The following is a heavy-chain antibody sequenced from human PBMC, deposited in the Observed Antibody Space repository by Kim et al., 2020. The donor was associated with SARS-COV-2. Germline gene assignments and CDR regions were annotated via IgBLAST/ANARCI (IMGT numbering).Heavy chain of an antibody. CDR1: GFTFSSYA. V-gene: IGHV3-23*01. Sequence: GGSLRLSCAASGFTFSSYAMSWVRQAPGKGLEWVSAISGSGGSTYYADSVKGRFTISRDNSKNTLYLQMNSLRAEDTAVYYCAKDPGDWYNKELGYNWFDPWGQGTLVTVSS. J-gene: IGHJ5*02. CDR2: ISGSGGST. CDR3: AKDPGDWYNKELGYNWFDP. D-gene: IGHD1-20*01.